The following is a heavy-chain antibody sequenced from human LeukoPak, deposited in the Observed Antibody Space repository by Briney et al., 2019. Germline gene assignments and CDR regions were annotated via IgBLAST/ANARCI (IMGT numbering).Heavy chain of an antibody. J-gene: IGHJ4*02. CDR3: ARGIRTGYGY. CDR2: VDYSGST. CDR1: GGSVSSGNYY. Sequence: SETLSLTCSVSGGSVSSGNYYWSWIRQPPGKGLEWIGYVDYSGSTSYNPSLKRRVTISVDTSKNQFSLKVVYLTAADTAVYYCARGIRTGYGYWGQGTLVTVSS. D-gene: IGHD1-1*01. V-gene: IGHV4-61*01.